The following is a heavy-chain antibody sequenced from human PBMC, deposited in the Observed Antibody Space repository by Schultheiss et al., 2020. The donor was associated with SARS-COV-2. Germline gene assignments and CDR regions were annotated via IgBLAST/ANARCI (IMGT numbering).Heavy chain of an antibody. V-gene: IGHV3-48*02. CDR1: GFTFSSYS. Sequence: GESLKISCATSGFTFSSYSMIWVRQAPGKGLEWVSYISSSSSTIYYADSVKGRFTISRDNAKNSLYLQMNSLRDEDTAVYYCAISPNYYDSSGYAPWPLGTLVTVSS. CDR2: ISSSSSTI. J-gene: IGHJ5*02. CDR3: AISPNYYDSSGYAP. D-gene: IGHD3-22*01.